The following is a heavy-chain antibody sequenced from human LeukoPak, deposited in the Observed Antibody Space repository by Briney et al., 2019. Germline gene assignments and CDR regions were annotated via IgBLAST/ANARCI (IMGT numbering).Heavy chain of an antibody. CDR1: GFTFSNYG. J-gene: IGHJ4*02. D-gene: IGHD2-2*01. CDR3: AKDHCSSSSCYLLDF. Sequence: GESLRLSCAASGFTFSNYGMYWVRQAPGKGLEWVAVIWFDGSNKYYADSVKGRFTISRDNSKNTLNLQMNSLRAEDTAVYYCAKDHCSSSSCYLLDFWGQGSLVTVSS. V-gene: IGHV3-30*02. CDR2: IWFDGSNK.